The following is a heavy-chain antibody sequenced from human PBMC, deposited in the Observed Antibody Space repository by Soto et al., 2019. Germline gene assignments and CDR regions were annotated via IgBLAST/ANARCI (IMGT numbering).Heavy chain of an antibody. V-gene: IGHV3-11*06. D-gene: IGHD6-19*01. CDR3: ARGTLYGLGYSSGWPNFDY. J-gene: IGHJ4*02. CDR2: ISSSSSYT. Sequence: PGGSLRLSCAASGFTFSDYYMSWIRQAPGKGLEWVSYISSSSSYTNYADSVKGRFTISRDNAKNSLYLQMNSLRAEDTAVYYCARGTLYGLGYSSGWPNFDYWGQGTLVTVSS. CDR1: GFTFSDYY.